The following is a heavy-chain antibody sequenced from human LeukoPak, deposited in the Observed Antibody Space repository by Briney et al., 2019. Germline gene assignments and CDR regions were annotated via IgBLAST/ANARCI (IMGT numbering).Heavy chain of an antibody. V-gene: IGHV4-34*01. D-gene: IGHD3-10*01. Sequence: SETLSLTCAVYVDSFSDFYWTWIRQPPGKGLEWLGEINHSGSTNYNPSLKSRVTISVDTSKNQFSLKLSSVTAADTAVYHCARVSRGYYGSGSIIIADWGQGTLVTVSS. CDR2: INHSGST. CDR1: VDSFSDFY. J-gene: IGHJ4*02. CDR3: ARVSRGYYGSGSIIIAD.